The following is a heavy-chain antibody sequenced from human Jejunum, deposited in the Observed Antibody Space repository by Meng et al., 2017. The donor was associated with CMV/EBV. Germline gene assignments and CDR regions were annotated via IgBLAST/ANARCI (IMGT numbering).Heavy chain of an antibody. CDR1: YV. CDR3: ASGTIFGVVTPYYYDFMDV. D-gene: IGHD3-3*01. V-gene: IGHV1-69*10. J-gene: IGHJ6*02. CDR2: IIPILGVA. Sequence: YVIGWVRQAPGQGLEWLGGIIPILGVANYAQKFQGRITITADKSTSTAYMELSSLRSEDTAVFYCASGTIFGVVTPYYYDFMDVWGQGTTVTVSS.